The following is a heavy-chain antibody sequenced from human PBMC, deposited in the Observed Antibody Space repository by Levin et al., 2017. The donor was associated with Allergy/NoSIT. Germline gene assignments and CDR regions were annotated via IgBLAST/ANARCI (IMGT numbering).Heavy chain of an antibody. Sequence: GGSLRLSCKGSGYSFTSYWIGWVRQMPGKGLEWMGIIYPGDSDTRYSPSFQGQVTISADKSISTAYLQWSSLKASDTAMYYCATLLKGGSYGMDVWGQGTTVTVSS. CDR1: GYSFTSYW. CDR3: ATLLKGGSYGMDV. J-gene: IGHJ6*02. D-gene: IGHD1-26*01. V-gene: IGHV5-51*01. CDR2: IYPGDSDT.